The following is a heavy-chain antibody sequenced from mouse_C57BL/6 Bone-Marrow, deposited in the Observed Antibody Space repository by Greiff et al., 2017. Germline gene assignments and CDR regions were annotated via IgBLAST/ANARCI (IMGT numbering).Heavy chain of an antibody. CDR1: GYTFTSYW. V-gene: IGHV1-55*01. CDR2: IYPGSGST. D-gene: IGHD2-4*01. Sequence: VQLQQPGAELVKPGASVKMSCKASGYTFTSYWITWVKQRPGQGLEWIGDIYPGSGSTNYNEKFKSKATLTVDTSSSTAYMQLSSLTSEDSAVYYCARGIYYDYESFAYWGQGTLVTVSA. CDR3: ARGIYYDYESFAY. J-gene: IGHJ3*01.